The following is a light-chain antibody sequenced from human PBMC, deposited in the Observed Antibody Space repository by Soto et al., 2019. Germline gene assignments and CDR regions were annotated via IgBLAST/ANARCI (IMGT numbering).Light chain of an antibody. V-gene: IGKV3-15*01. Sequence: EIVMTQSPATLSVSPGEGVTLSCRASQSINNYLAWYRQNPGQAPKLLIYGASSRATGVPVSFSGSGSGTDFTLTISSLRSEDFAIYYCQQYQAWPLTFGLGSRVEI. J-gene: IGKJ1*01. CDR3: QQYQAWPLT. CDR2: GAS. CDR1: QSINNY.